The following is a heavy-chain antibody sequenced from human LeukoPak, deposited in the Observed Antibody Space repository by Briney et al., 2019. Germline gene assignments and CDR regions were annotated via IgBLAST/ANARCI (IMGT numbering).Heavy chain of an antibody. CDR1: GYSFTSYW. D-gene: IGHD3-10*01. J-gene: IGHJ4*02. V-gene: IGHV5-51*01. Sequence: KRGESLKISCKGSGYSFTSYWIGWVRQMPGKGLEWMGLIYPGESDTRYSPSFQGQVTISADKSIITAYLQWSSLKASDTAMYYCARLELYYYGSGSYPPPDYWGQGTLVTVSS. CDR3: ARLELYYYGSGSYPPPDY. CDR2: IYPGESDT.